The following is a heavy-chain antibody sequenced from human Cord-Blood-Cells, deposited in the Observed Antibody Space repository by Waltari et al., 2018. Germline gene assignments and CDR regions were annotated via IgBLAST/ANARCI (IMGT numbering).Heavy chain of an antibody. V-gene: IGHV3-53*04. CDR2: MYSGGST. J-gene: IGHJ6*02. Sequence: EVQLVESGGGLVQPGGYLRLSCAASGFTVSSNYMNWVRQAPGKGLEWVSVMYSGGSTYYADSVKGRFTVSRHNSKNTLYLQMNSLSAEDTAVYYCARDVEYYGMDVWGQGTTVTVSS. CDR1: GFTVSSNY. D-gene: IGHD1-1*01. CDR3: ARDVEYYGMDV.